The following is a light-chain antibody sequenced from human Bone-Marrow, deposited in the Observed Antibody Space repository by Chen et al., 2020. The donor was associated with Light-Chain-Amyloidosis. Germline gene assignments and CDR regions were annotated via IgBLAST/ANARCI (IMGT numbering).Light chain of an antibody. J-gene: IGKJ1*01. V-gene: IGKV1-NL1*01. CDR2: DAY. CDR3: QQFYGDQWA. Sequence: DIQMTQSPSSLSASVGDTVSISCRASQDIARSLAWYQQNPGRAPELLVYDAYALKSGVPSRFSSSGAGTHYILTITSLQPEDFATYHCQQFYGDQWAFGQGTKVEIK. CDR1: QDIARS.